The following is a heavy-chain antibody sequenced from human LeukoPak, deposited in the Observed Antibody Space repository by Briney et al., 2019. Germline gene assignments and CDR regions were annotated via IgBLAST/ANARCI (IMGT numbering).Heavy chain of an antibody. V-gene: IGHV3-30*02. Sequence: PGGSLRLSCAASGFTFSTYGMHWVRQAPGKGLEWVAFIRYDGSNKYYADSVRGRFTISRDNSKNTLYLQMNSLRAEDTAVYYCAVPHRQWLGQIDYWGQGTLVTVSS. CDR3: AVPHRQWLGQIDY. CDR1: GFTFSTYG. CDR2: IRYDGSNK. J-gene: IGHJ4*02. D-gene: IGHD6-19*01.